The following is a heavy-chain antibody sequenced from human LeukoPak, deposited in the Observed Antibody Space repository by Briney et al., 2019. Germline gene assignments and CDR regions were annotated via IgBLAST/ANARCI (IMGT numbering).Heavy chain of an antibody. CDR1: EFTFSNYV. CDR2: ISASAYTT. D-gene: IGHD3-10*01. CDR3: AKPAVLLWFGDYSGRFDY. J-gene: IGHJ4*02. V-gene: IGHV3-23*01. Sequence: PGGSLRLSCAASEFTFSNYVMSWVRQTPGKGLEWVSTISASAYTTHYADSVKGRFTISRDNSKDTLYLQMDSLRVDDTAVYYCAKPAVLLWFGDYSGRFDYWGQGTLVTVSS.